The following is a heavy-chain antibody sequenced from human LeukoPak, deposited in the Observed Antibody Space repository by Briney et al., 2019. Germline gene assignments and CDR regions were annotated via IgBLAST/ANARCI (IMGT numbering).Heavy chain of an antibody. V-gene: IGHV1-2*02. CDR2: INPNSGGT. Sequence: ASVKVSCKASGYTFTGYYMHWVRQAPGQGLEWMGWINPNSGGTNYAQKFQGRVTMTRDTSISTACMELSRLRSDDTAVYYCARLPGYSYGDAFDIWGQGTMVTVSS. CDR1: GYTFTGYY. J-gene: IGHJ3*02. D-gene: IGHD5-18*01. CDR3: ARLPGYSYGDAFDI.